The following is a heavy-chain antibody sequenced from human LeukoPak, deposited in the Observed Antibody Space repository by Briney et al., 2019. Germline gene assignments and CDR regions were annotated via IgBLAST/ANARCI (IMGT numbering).Heavy chain of an antibody. Sequence: PGGSLRLSRAASGFTISRFWMSWVRPAPGKGPEWLATIRYDAGTRYYADSMRGRFTISRDNAQNSLYLQINSLRAEDTAIYYCAIIGTPGETEYYRLWGQGTRVTVSS. J-gene: IGHJ1*01. D-gene: IGHD2-21*01. V-gene: IGHV3-7*01. CDR1: GFTISRFW. CDR2: IRYDAGTR. CDR3: AIIGTPGETEYYRL.